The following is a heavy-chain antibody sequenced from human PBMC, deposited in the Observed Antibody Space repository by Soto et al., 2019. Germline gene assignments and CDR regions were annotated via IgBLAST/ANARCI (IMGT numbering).Heavy chain of an antibody. D-gene: IGHD3-9*01. CDR2: IYSRGNT. CDR1: GDSINSDKYY. J-gene: IGHJ4*02. Sequence: SETQSLTCSVSGDSINSDKYYWGWIRQPPGKGLEWIGSIYSRGNTYYNPSLQTRVTISLDKSKSQFSLKLNSVTAADSAVYFCARLEGLATISYYFDFWGQGALVTVSS. V-gene: IGHV4-39*01. CDR3: ARLEGLATISYYFDF.